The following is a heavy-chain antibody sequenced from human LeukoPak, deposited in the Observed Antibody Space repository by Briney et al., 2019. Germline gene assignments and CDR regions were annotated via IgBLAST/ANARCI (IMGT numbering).Heavy chain of an antibody. J-gene: IGHJ4*02. Sequence: GGSLRLSCAASGFTFSSYAMSWVRQAPGKGLEWVANIKQDGSEKYYVDSVKGRFTISRDNAKNTLYLQMNSLRAEDTAVYYCASETVTSDYWGQGTLVTVSS. D-gene: IGHD4-11*01. CDR1: GFTFSSYA. CDR3: ASETVTSDY. V-gene: IGHV3-7*01. CDR2: IKQDGSEK.